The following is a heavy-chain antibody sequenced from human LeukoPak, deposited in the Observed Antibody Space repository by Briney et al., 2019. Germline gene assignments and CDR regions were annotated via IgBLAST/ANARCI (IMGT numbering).Heavy chain of an antibody. V-gene: IGHV4-61*01. CDR3: ARVLLSNYDFWSGYSNWFDP. CDR1: GYSISSSYY. D-gene: IGHD3-3*01. Sequence: SETLSLTCTVSGYSISSSYYWSWIRQPPGKGLEWIGYIYYSGSTNYNPSLESRVTISVDTSKNQFSLKLSSVTAADTAVYYCARVLLSNYDFWSGYSNWFDPWGQGTLVTVSS. CDR2: IYYSGST. J-gene: IGHJ5*02.